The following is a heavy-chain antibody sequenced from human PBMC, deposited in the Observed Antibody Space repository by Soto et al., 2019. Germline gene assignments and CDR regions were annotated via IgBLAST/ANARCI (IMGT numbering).Heavy chain of an antibody. CDR3: AREVTIFGVVPATSDAFDI. CDR2: IYYSGST. D-gene: IGHD3-3*01. Sequence: QVQLQESGPGLVKPSQTLSLTCTVSGGSISSGGYYWSWIRQHPGKGLEWIGSIYYSGSTYYNPSLKSRVTISVDTSKNQFSLKLSSVTAADTAVYYCAREVTIFGVVPATSDAFDIWGQGTMVTVSS. J-gene: IGHJ3*02. CDR1: GGSISSGGYY. V-gene: IGHV4-31*03.